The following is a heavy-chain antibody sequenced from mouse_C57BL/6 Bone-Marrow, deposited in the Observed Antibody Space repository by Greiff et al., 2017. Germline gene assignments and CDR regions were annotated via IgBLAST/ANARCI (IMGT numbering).Heavy chain of an antibody. V-gene: IGHV14-4*01. CDR2: IDPENGDT. Sequence: EVMLVESGAELVRPGASVKLSCTASGFNIKDDYMHWVKQRPEQGLEWIGWIDPENGDTEYASKFQGKATITADTSSNTAYLQLSSLTSEDTAVYYCTTPPTVPARGWFAYWGQGTLGTVSA. CDR1: GFNIKDDY. D-gene: IGHD3-1*01. J-gene: IGHJ3*01. CDR3: TTPPTVPARGWFAY.